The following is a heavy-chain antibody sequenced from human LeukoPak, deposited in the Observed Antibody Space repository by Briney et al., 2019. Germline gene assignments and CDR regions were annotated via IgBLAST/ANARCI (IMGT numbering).Heavy chain of an antibody. CDR3: ANGAPVTMGFLDWFDP. V-gene: IGHV3-23*01. CDR2: ISGSGGST. D-gene: IGHD2-2*01. CDR1: GFTFSRYP. J-gene: IGHJ5*02. Sequence: GGSLRLSCAASGFTFSRYPMTWVRQAPGKGLEWVSAISGSGGSTYYANSVKGRFTISRDNSKNTLYLQMNSLRAEDTALYYFANGAPVTMGFLDWFDPWGQGTLVTVSS.